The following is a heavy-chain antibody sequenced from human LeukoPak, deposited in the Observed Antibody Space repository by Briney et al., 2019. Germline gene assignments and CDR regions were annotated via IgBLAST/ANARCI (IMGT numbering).Heavy chain of an antibody. CDR3: ARGPVGASPSAFDI. CDR2: ISTYNGNT. D-gene: IGHD1-26*01. Sequence: ASVKVSCKASGYTFTIYGITWVRQAPGQGLEWMGWISTYNGNTKYAQNLQGRVTMTTDTSTSTAYMELRSLRSDDTAVYYCARGPVGASPSAFDIWGQGTMVTVSS. CDR1: GYTFTIYG. V-gene: IGHV1-18*01. J-gene: IGHJ3*02.